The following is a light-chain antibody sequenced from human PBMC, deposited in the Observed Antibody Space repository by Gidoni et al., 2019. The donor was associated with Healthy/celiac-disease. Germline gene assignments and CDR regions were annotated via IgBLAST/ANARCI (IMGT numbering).Light chain of an antibody. J-gene: IGLJ2*01. CDR1: NIGSKS. Sequence: SYVLTQPPSVSVPPGQTARITCGGNNIGSKSVHWYQQKPGQAPVLVVYDDSARPPGIPERFSGSNSGNTATLTISRVEAGDEADYYCQVWDSSSDHPGFGGGTKLTVL. V-gene: IGLV3-21*02. CDR3: QVWDSSSDHPG. CDR2: DDS.